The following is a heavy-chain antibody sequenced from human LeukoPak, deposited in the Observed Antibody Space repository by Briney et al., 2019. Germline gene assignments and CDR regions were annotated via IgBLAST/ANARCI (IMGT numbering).Heavy chain of an antibody. CDR1: GFAVSSNY. D-gene: IGHD3-10*01. CDR3: ARVLSYYGSGSYPAYIDY. CDR2: IYSGGST. Sequence: GGSLRLSCAASGFAVSSNYMSWVRQAPGKGLEWVSVIYSGGSTYYADSVKGRFTISRGNSKNTLYLQMNSLRAADTAVYYCARVLSYYGSGSYPAYIDYWGQGTLVTVSS. J-gene: IGHJ4*02. V-gene: IGHV3-66*01.